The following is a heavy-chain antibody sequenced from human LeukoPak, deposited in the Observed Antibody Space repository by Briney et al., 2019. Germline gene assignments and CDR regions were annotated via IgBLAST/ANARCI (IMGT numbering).Heavy chain of an antibody. D-gene: IGHD3-22*01. Sequence: PSETLSLTCTVSGGSISGSSYYWSWLRQPPGKGLEWIGYIYYSGSTNYNPSLKSRVTISVDTSKNKFSLKLSSVTAADTAVYYCASSSRSGYPEDFDYWGQGTLVTVSS. J-gene: IGHJ4*02. V-gene: IGHV4-61*05. CDR2: IYYSGST. CDR1: GGSISGSSYY. CDR3: ASSSRSGYPEDFDY.